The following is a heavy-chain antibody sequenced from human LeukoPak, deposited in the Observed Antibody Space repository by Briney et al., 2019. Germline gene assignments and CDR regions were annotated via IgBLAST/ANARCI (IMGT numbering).Heavy chain of an antibody. V-gene: IGHV1-69*13. CDR3: ARMRYCSSTSCYPNGY. Sequence: SVKVSCKASGGTFSSYAISWVRQAPGQGLEWMGGIIPIFGTANYAQKFQGRVTITADESTSTAYMELSSLRSEDTAVYYCARMRYCSSTSCYPNGYWGQGTLVTVSS. CDR2: IIPIFGTA. CDR1: GGTFSSYA. D-gene: IGHD2-2*01. J-gene: IGHJ4*02.